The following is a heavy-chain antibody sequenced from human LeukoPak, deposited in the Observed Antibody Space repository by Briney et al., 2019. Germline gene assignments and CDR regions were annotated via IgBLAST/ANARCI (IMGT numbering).Heavy chain of an antibody. CDR3: ARDRGRAPFDP. D-gene: IGHD3-10*01. Sequence: GGSGKVSCKASGYTFSTNGISWVRQAPGQGVEWVGWISAYNGNTNYAQKLQGRVTMTTDTSTSTAYMELRSLRSDDTAVYYCARDRGRAPFDPWGQGTLVTVSS. CDR2: ISAYNGNT. J-gene: IGHJ5*02. V-gene: IGHV1-18*01. CDR1: GYTFSTNG.